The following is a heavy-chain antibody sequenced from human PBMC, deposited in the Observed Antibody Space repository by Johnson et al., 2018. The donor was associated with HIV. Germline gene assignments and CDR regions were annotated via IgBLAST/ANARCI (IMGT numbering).Heavy chain of an antibody. V-gene: IGHV3-66*01. CDR1: GFIVSNNY. J-gene: IGHJ3*02. CDR3: AKDLGGYSSSWNNAFDI. Sequence: VQLVESGGGLVQPGGSLRLSCAASGFIVSNNYMNWVRQTPGKGLEWVSILHRDGTTYYADSVKGRFTISRDNSKNTLYLQMKSLRAEDTAVYYCAKDLGGYSSSWNNAFDIWGQGTMVTVSS. D-gene: IGHD6-13*01. CDR2: LHRDGTT.